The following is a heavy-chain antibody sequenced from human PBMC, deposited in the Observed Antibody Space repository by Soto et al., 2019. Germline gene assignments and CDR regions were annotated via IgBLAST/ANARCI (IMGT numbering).Heavy chain of an antibody. CDR1: GFSFSDYA. Sequence: GGSLRLSCVASGFSFSDYAMHWVRQAPGKGLEWVSAICPFGPFEGNTYYADPVKGRFTISSDNSKNTLYLQMNLLRAEDTAMYYCAKGSRDSCYSNADFWGQGTLVTVSS. V-gene: IGHV3-23*01. D-gene: IGHD3-22*01. J-gene: IGHJ4*02. CDR3: AKGSRDSCYSNADF. CDR2: ICPFGPFEGNT.